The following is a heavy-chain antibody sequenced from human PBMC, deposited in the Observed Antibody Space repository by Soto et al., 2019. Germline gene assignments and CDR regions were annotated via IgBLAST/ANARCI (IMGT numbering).Heavy chain of an antibody. Sequence: QVQLQQSGPGLVKPSQTLSLTCTVSGGSISSEYYHWTWIRQSPGKGLEWIGYIHYSGSIIYNPSVKSRVTISVDTSKNQFSLQLSAVTAADTAVYFCAREDDGGDRDYYGLDGWGQGTTVTVSS. J-gene: IGHJ6*02. V-gene: IGHV4-30-4*08. CDR2: IHYSGSI. D-gene: IGHD2-21*02. CDR3: AREDDGGDRDYYGLDG. CDR1: GGSISSEYYH.